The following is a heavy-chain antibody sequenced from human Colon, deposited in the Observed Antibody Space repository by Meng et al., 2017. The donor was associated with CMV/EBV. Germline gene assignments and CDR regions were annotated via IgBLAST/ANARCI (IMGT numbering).Heavy chain of an antibody. J-gene: IGHJ4*02. D-gene: IGHD2-2*01. CDR2: MSTYSGDT. V-gene: IGHV1-18*01. Sequence: ASVKVSCKASGCGFTSYGISWVRQAPGQGPEWMGWMSTYSGDTDYSQKFQGRVFMTRDTSTNTAFLELGSLRSDDTAVYYCARDGSGYCTGTSCYEAFDYWGQGTLVTVSS. CDR3: ARDGSGYCTGTSCYEAFDY. CDR1: GCGFTSYG.